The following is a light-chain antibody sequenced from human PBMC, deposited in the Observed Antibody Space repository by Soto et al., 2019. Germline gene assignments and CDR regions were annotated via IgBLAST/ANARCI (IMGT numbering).Light chain of an antibody. CDR1: SGSVSINSF. V-gene: IGLV8-61*01. J-gene: IGLJ3*02. CDR2: NTH. Sequence: QTVVTQEPSISVSPGGTVTLTCALNSGSVSINSFPSWYQQTPGRSPRTLIYNTHTRSSGVPDRFSGSILGNKAALTITGTQADDESDYYCMLSVGSVWVFGGGTKLTVL. CDR3: MLSVGSVWV.